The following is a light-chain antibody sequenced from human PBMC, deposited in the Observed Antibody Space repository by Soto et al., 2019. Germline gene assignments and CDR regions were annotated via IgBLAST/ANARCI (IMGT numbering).Light chain of an antibody. V-gene: IGLV2-8*01. J-gene: IGLJ2*01. CDR3: YSYAGNQILV. CDR2: EVN. CDR1: SSDVGSYHY. Sequence: QSALTQPPSASGSPGQSVTISCTGSSSDVGSYHYVSWYQQHPGKAPRLIIYEVNKRASGVPDRFSGSKSGNTASLTVSGLQAEDEADYYCYSYAGNQILVFGGGTKLTVL.